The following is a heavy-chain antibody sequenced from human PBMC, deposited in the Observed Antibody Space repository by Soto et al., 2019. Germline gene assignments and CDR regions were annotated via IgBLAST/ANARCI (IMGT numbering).Heavy chain of an antibody. CDR3: ARGKRPKQWLATGNWFDP. V-gene: IGHV4-34*01. CDR2: INHSGST. J-gene: IGHJ5*02. Sequence: QVQLQQWGAGLLKPSETLSLTCAVYGGSFSGYYWSWIRQPPGKGLEWIGEINHSGSTNYNPSLKSRIPISVDTSKNPFALKLSSVTAADTAVYYWARGKRPKQWLATGNWFDPWGQGTLVTVSS. D-gene: IGHD6-19*01. CDR1: GGSFSGYY.